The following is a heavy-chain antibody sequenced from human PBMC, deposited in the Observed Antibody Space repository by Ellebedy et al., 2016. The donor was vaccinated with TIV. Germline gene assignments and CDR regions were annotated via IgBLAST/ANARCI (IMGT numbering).Heavy chain of an antibody. J-gene: IGHJ1*01. CDR1: GGSFSGYY. Sequence: SETLSLXCAVYGGSFSGYYWSWIRQPPGKGLEWIGEINHSGSTNYNPSLKSRVTISVDTSKNQFSLKLSSVTAEDTAVYYCARMNYDSTGYYRYFQHWGQGTLVTVSS. V-gene: IGHV4-34*01. D-gene: IGHD3-22*01. CDR2: INHSGST. CDR3: ARMNYDSTGYYRYFQH.